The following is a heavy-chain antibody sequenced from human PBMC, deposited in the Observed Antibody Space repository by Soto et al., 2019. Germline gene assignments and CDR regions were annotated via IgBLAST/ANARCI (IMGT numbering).Heavy chain of an antibody. V-gene: IGHV4-4*02. CDR2: IYHSGST. Sequence: QVPLQESGPRLVRPSGTLSLTCTVSSGSISTANWWSWVRQPPGRGLEWIGEIYHSGSTNYNLSRQRRVTLSVDKSANQFCMRLSSVTAADTAMYYCASRGGGVVLTATTPFDYWGQGTLVTVSS. CDR1: SGSISTANW. J-gene: IGHJ4*02. CDR3: ASRGGGVVLTATTPFDY. D-gene: IGHD2-21*02.